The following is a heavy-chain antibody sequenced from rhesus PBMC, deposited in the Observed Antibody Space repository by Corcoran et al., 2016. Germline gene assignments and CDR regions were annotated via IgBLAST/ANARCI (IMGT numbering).Heavy chain of an antibody. CDR2: ISNGGGST. D-gene: IGHD4-29*01. V-gene: IGHV3S5*01. Sequence: EVQLVESGGGLVHPGGSLLLSCAASGFTFISYGMSWVRHAPGKGLEWVSYISNGGGSTYYADSVKGRFTISRDNSKNTLSLQMNSLRAEDTAVYYCAKTGGSSSNSLDVWGRGVLVTVSS. J-gene: IGHJ5-2*02. CDR1: GFTFISYG. CDR3: AKTGGSSSNSLDV.